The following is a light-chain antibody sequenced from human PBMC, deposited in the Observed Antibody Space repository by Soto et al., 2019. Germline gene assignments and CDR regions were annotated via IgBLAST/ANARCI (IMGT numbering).Light chain of an antibody. CDR1: SSDVGGYNY. Sequence: QSALTQPASVSGSPGQSITISCTGNSSDVGGYNYVSWYQQHPGKAPKLMIYDVSNRPSGVSNRFSGSKSGNTASLTISGLQAEDDADYYCSSYTGSSTSRFGTGTKLTVL. V-gene: IGLV2-14*01. CDR2: DVS. CDR3: SSYTGSSTSR. J-gene: IGLJ1*01.